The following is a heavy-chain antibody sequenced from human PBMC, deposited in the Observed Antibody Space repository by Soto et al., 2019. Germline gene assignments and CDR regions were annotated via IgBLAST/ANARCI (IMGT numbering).Heavy chain of an antibody. CDR2: IIPIVGTA. J-gene: IGHJ4*02. CDR3: GIAVAGAFDY. CDR1: GGTFSSCA. D-gene: IGHD6-19*01. Sequence: SVKVSCKASGGTFSSCAISWVRQAPGQGLEWMGGIIPIVGTANYAQKFQGRVTITAEESTSTAYMVLSSLRSEDTAVYYCGIAVAGAFDYWGQGTLVTVSS. V-gene: IGHV1-69*13.